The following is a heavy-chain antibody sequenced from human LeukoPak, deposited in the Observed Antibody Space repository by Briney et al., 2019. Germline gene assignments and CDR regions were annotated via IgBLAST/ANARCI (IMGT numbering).Heavy chain of an antibody. CDR1: GFIISNYA. CDR2: NCGHGISI. J-gene: IGHJ4*02. D-gene: IGHD3-10*01. Sequence: LRISSEASGFIISNYAIWFVQPAAGRRQGFVCVNCGHGISIYYADSVKGRFTISRDNSKSTLYLVMNSLRAEDTAVYYCAKEDGNYGSGRYYYFDYWGQGTLVTASS. V-gene: IGHV3-23*01. CDR3: AKEDGNYGSGRYYYFDY.